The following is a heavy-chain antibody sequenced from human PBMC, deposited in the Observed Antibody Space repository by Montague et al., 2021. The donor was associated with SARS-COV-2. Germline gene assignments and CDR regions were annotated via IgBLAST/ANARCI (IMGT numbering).Heavy chain of an antibody. CDR3: ARVFSSSGLWFDP. D-gene: IGHD6-19*01. J-gene: IGHJ5*02. V-gene: IGHV3-30*04. CDR1: GFTFSSYA. CDR2: ISYDGSNK. Sequence: SPRLSCAASGFTFSSYAMHWVRQAPGKGLEWVAVISYDGSNKYXXXSXXGRFTISRDNSKNTLYLQLNSLRAEATAVYYCARVFSSSGLWFDPWGQGTLVTVSS.